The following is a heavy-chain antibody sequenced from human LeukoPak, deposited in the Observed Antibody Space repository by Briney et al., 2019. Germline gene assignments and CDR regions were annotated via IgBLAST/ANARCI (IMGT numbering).Heavy chain of an antibody. V-gene: IGHV3-30*04. Sequence: GGTLRLSCAASGFTFSTYAMHGVPDAPGKGLEWVAVISNDGSGEYYADSVKGRFTISRDNSKTTLYLQMNSLRAEDTAEYYCARDGPSMVATIRFYIDVWGKGTTVTVSS. CDR2: ISNDGSGE. D-gene: IGHD5-12*01. CDR1: GFTFSTYA. J-gene: IGHJ6*03. CDR3: ARDGPSMVATIRFYIDV.